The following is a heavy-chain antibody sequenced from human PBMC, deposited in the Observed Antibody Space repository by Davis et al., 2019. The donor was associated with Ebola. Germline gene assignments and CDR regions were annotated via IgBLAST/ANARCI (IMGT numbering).Heavy chain of an antibody. D-gene: IGHD3-10*01. V-gene: IGHV3-33*01. CDR1: GFTFSSYG. CDR3: AREMRIWFREFHDAFDI. J-gene: IGHJ3*02. Sequence: GESLKISCAASGFTFSSYGMHWVRQAPGKGLEWVAVIWYDGSNKYYADSVKGRFTISRDNSKNSLYLQMNSLRAEDTAVYYCAREMRIWFREFHDAFDIWGQGTMVTVSS. CDR2: IWYDGSNK.